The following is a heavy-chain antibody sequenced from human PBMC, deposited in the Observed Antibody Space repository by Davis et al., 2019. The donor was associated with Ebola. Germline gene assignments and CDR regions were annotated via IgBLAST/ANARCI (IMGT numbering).Heavy chain of an antibody. CDR2: ISAFKGKT. J-gene: IGHJ4*02. CDR3: ARSTYDILIDFDF. V-gene: IGHV1-18*04. CDR1: GYSFVTYG. Sequence: ASVKVSCKAFGYSFVTYGISWVRKAPGQGLEWMGWISAFKGKTHYAQKFQGRMTLTTDTPTSTAYMELKSLRSDDTAVYYCARSTYDILIDFDFWGQGTLVTVSS. D-gene: IGHD3-9*01.